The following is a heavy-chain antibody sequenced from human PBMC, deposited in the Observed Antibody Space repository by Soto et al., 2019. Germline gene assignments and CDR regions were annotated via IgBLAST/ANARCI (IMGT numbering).Heavy chain of an antibody. J-gene: IGHJ6*02. CDR1: EFTFSTYA. CDR2: IRGSGGAT. Sequence: EVQLLESGGGLVQPGGSLTLSSAASEFTFSTYAMTWVRLVPGKGLEWVSGIRGSGGATYYTDSVKGRFTISRDNARNTLYLQKTSLRAEDTGIYYCAKYKTGGYSSGWFHYSYGMDVWGQGTTVTVSS. CDR3: AKYKTGGYSSGWFHYSYGMDV. V-gene: IGHV3-23*01. D-gene: IGHD6-19*01.